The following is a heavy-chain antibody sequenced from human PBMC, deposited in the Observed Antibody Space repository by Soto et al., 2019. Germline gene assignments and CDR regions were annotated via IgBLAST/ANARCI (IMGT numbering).Heavy chain of an antibody. Sequence: ASVKVSCKASGYTFTGDYMHWVRQAPGQGLEWMGWISAYNGNTNYAQKLQGRVTMTTDTSTSTAYMELRSLRSDDTAVYYCARDRTTVTFFGYWGQGTLVTVSS. CDR2: ISAYNGNT. D-gene: IGHD4-17*01. CDR1: GYTFTGDY. V-gene: IGHV1-18*04. CDR3: ARDRTTVTFFGY. J-gene: IGHJ4*02.